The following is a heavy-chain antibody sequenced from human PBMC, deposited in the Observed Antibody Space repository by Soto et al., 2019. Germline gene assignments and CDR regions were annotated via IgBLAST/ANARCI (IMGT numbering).Heavy chain of an antibody. J-gene: IGHJ6*02. CDR2: MNPNSGKT. CDR1: GYTFSSYD. Sequence: ASVKVSCKASGYTFSSYDINWVRQAPGQGLEWLGWMNPNSGKTGYAQKFQGRVTMTRNPSIRTAYMELSSLTSEDTAVYYCARVNYYGSGSYQDYFYYYAKDVWGQ. CDR3: ARVNYYGSGSYQDYFYYYAKDV. V-gene: IGHV1-8*01. D-gene: IGHD3-10*01.